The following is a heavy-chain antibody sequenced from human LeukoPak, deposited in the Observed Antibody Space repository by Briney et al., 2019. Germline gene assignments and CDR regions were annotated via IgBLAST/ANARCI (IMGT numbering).Heavy chain of an antibody. CDR2: IYYSGST. Sequence: SETLSLTCTVSGGSINSYYWSWIRQPPGKGLEWIGYIYYSGSTNYNPSLKSRVTISVDTSKNQFSLKLSSVTAADTAVYYCARVRAYDSSGYYFFYYFDNWGQGTPVTVSS. D-gene: IGHD3-22*01. J-gene: IGHJ4*02. CDR1: GGSINSYY. CDR3: ARVRAYDSSGYYFFYYFDN. V-gene: IGHV4-59*01.